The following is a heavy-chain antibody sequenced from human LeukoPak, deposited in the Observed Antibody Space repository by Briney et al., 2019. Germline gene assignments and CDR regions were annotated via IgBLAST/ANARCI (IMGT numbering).Heavy chain of an antibody. Sequence: SETLSLTCTVSGGSIRSGSYYWSWIRQPAGKGLEWIGRIHAGGSTNYNLSLKSRVTISADTSKNQFSLELSSVTAADTAVYYCAREFRKGWDWFDPWGQGTLVTVSS. CDR3: AREFRKGWDWFDP. D-gene: IGHD1-26*01. CDR1: GGSIRSGSYY. CDR2: IHAGGST. V-gene: IGHV4-61*02. J-gene: IGHJ5*02.